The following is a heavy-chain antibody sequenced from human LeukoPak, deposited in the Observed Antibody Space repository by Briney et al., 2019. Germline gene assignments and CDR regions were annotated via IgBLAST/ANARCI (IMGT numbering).Heavy chain of an antibody. Sequence: DPGGSLRLSCAASGFTFSSYAMSWVRQAPGKGLEWVSAISGSGGSTYYADSVKGRFTISRDNSKNTLYLQMNSLRAEDTAVYYCAKEPTDGSSAPSDYWGQGTLVTVSS. D-gene: IGHD6-6*01. CDR2: ISGSGGST. CDR3: AKEPTDGSSAPSDY. J-gene: IGHJ4*02. V-gene: IGHV3-23*01. CDR1: GFTFSSYA.